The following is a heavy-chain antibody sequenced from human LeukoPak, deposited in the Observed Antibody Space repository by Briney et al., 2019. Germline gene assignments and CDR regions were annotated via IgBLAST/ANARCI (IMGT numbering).Heavy chain of an antibody. Sequence: GGSQSLLCAVSVFSQCSKDKSWVRQAPGKGLEWVSVIYSGGSTYYADSVKGRFTISRDNSKNMLYLQMNSQKAEDTAVYYCVGSPAFPKDIVVVPTTEGYRMGSWGQGTLVTVSS. J-gene: IGHJ5*01. CDR2: IYSGGST. D-gene: IGHD2-2*01. CDR1: VFSQCSKD. CDR3: VGSPAFPKDIVVVPTTEGYRMGS. V-gene: IGHV3-53*01.